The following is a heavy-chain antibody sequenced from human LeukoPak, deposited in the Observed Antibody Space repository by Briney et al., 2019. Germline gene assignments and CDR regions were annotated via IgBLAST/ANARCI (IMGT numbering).Heavy chain of an antibody. CDR2: IIPIFGTA. Sequence: ASVKVSCKASGGTFSSYAISWVRQAPGQGLEWMGGIIPIFGTANYARKFQGRVTITADKSTSTAYMELSSLRSEDTAVYYRARARVDYGDYGDYFDYWGQGTLVTVSS. V-gene: IGHV1-69*06. CDR3: ARARVDYGDYGDYFDY. CDR1: GGTFSSYA. J-gene: IGHJ4*02. D-gene: IGHD4-17*01.